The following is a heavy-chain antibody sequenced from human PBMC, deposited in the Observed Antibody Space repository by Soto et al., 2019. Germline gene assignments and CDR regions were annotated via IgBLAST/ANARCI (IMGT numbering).Heavy chain of an antibody. J-gene: IGHJ4*02. V-gene: IGHV1-18*01. CDR1: GYTFSSYG. Sequence: ASVKVSCKASGYTFSSYGISWVRQAPGQGLEWMGWISAYNGNTNYAQKLQGRVTMTTDTSTSTAYMELRSLRSDDTALYYCAIVRSSYGSGWSYFDYRGQGTLV. D-gene: IGHD6-19*01. CDR2: ISAYNGNT. CDR3: AIVRSSYGSGWSYFDY.